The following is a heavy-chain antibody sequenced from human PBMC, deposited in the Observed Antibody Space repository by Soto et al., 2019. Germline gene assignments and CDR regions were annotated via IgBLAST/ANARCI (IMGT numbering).Heavy chain of an antibody. D-gene: IGHD3-10*01. CDR1: GGSFSGYY. Sequence: SETLSLTCAVYGGSFSGYYWSWIRQPPGKGLEWIGEINHSGSTNYNPSLKSRVTISVDTSKNQFSLKLSSVTAADTAVYYCATTIQLPFDYWGQGTLVTVSS. J-gene: IGHJ4*02. CDR3: ATTIQLPFDY. V-gene: IGHV4-34*01. CDR2: INHSGST.